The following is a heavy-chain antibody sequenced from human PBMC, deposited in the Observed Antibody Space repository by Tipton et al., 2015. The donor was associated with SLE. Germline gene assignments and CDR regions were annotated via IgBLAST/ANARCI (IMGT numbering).Heavy chain of an antibody. D-gene: IGHD2-8*01. J-gene: IGHJ2*01. Sequence: LRLSCLAAGGSIGHSYWSWIRQPPGKGLEWIGYIYYTGNTNYNPSLKSRATISVDTSSNQFSLKLTSVTAADTAVYYCARDTVYRRYFDLWGRGTMVTVSS. CDR1: GGSIGHSY. V-gene: IGHV4-59*01. CDR3: ARDTVYRRYFDL. CDR2: IYYTGNT.